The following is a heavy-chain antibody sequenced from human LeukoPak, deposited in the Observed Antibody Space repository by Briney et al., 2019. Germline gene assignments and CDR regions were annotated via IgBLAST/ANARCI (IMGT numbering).Heavy chain of an antibody. CDR1: GFTFSSYW. D-gene: IGHD3-10*01. Sequence: GGSLRLSCAASGFTFSSYWMSWVRQAPGKGLEWVANIKQDGSEKYYVDSVKGRFTISRDNAKNSLYLQMNSLRAEDTAVHYCARVMVRGIVQLSALFDYWGQGTLVTVSS. V-gene: IGHV3-7*04. CDR2: IKQDGSEK. J-gene: IGHJ4*02. CDR3: ARVMVRGIVQLSALFDY.